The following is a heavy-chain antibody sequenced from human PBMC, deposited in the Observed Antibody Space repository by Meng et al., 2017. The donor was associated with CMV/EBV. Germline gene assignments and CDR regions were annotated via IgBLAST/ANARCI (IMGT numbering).Heavy chain of an antibody. D-gene: IGHD4-17*01. J-gene: IGHJ6*02. CDR3: AKDRHYGDSQYFYGLGV. CDR2: IYSDGINT. Sequence: GASLKISCAASGFTFSSYAMTWVRQAPGKRLEWVSVIYSDGINTYYADSVKGRFTIYRDDSKNMLYLQMNSLRVEDTAVYYCAKDRHYGDSQYFYGLGVWGQGTTVTVSS. CDR1: GFTFSSYA. V-gene: IGHV3-23*03.